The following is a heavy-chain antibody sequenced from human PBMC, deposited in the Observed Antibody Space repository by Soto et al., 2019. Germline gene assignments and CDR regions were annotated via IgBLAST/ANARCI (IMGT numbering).Heavy chain of an antibody. CDR1: GFAFSTYW. D-gene: IGHD2-2*01. Sequence: EVQLVESGGGLVQPGGSLRLSCAASGFAFSTYWMTWVRQAPGKGLEWVGNIEQDGSEKYYLDSVRGRFTISRDNAKNSLYLQMNSLRAEDTAVYYCARGGTSWSDWFDPWGQGNLVTVSS. V-gene: IGHV3-7*01. CDR2: IEQDGSEK. J-gene: IGHJ5*02. CDR3: ARGGTSWSDWFDP.